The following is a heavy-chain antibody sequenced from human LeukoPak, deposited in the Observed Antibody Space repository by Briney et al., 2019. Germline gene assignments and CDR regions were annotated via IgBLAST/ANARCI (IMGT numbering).Heavy chain of an antibody. Sequence: PGGSLRLSCAASGFTFSNAWMNWVRQPPGKGLEWISYIGTRGTTMYYADSVKGRFTISRDNAKNSLYLQMNSLRDEDTAIYYCARGRGSSWGQGTLVTVSS. CDR2: IGTRGTTM. D-gene: IGHD2-21*01. CDR3: ARGRGSS. V-gene: IGHV3-48*02. J-gene: IGHJ5*02. CDR1: GFTFSNAW.